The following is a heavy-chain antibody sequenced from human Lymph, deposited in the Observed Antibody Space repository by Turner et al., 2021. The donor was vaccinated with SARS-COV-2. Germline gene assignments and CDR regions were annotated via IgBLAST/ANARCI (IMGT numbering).Heavy chain of an antibody. CDR2: INPNSGGT. CDR1: GYSFTGYY. J-gene: IGHJ4*02. Sequence: QVQLEQSGAEVKKPGASVKVSCKASGYSFTGYYMHWVRQAPGQGLECMGWINPNSGGTNYAQKFQGRVTMTRDTSISTAYMELSRLRSDDTAVYYCARSRDLQSMVRGVDPFDYWGQGTLVTVSS. D-gene: IGHD3-10*01. CDR3: ARSRDLQSMVRGVDPFDY. V-gene: IGHV1-2*02.